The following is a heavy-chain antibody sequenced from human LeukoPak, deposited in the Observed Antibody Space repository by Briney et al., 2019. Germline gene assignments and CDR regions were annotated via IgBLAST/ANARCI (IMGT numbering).Heavy chain of an antibody. Sequence: PSETLSLTCTVSGGSISGSSYYWGRIRQPPGKGLEWIVSIYYSGSTYYNPSLKSRVTISVDTSKNQFSLKLSSVTAADTAVYYCARVRITMIVAIEYYFDYWGQGTLVTVSS. V-gene: IGHV4-39*01. CDR1: GGSISGSSYY. CDR2: IYYSGST. J-gene: IGHJ4*02. CDR3: ARVRITMIVAIEYYFDY. D-gene: IGHD3-22*01.